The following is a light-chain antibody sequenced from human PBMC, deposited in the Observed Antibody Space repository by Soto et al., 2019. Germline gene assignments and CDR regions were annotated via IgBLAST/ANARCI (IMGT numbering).Light chain of an antibody. Sequence: DIQMTQSPSTLSASVGDRVTITCRASQSISGWLAWYQQKPGKAPKLLIYDASSLESGVPSRFSGSGSGTEFTLTISSLQPDDFATYYCQQYNSWWTFGQGTKVDIK. J-gene: IGKJ1*01. CDR3: QQYNSWWT. CDR2: DAS. V-gene: IGKV1-5*01. CDR1: QSISGW.